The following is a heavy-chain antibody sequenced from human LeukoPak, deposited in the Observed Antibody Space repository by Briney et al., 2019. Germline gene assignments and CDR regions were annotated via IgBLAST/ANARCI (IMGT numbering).Heavy chain of an antibody. Sequence: GGSLRLSCGASGFSFNTYYMTWVRQAPGKGLDWVANINQDGRLTSYTDSVRGRFTISRDNAKNSLYLQMSSLSAEDTAVYFCARDLDVVVNFDNTVHHCDAFDIWGQGTMVTVSS. D-gene: IGHD2-21*01. V-gene: IGHV3-7*01. CDR2: INQDGRLT. CDR3: ARDLDVVVNFDNTVHHCDAFDI. CDR1: GFSFNTYY. J-gene: IGHJ3*02.